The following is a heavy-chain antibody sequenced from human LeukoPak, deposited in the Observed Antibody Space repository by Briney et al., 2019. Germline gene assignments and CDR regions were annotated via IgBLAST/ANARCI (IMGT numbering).Heavy chain of an antibody. Sequence: SETLSPTCTVSGGSISSYYWSWIRQPAGKGLEWIGRIYTSGSTNYNPSLKSRVTMSVDTSKNQFSLKLSSVTAADTAVYYCALGYCSGGSCQPAFDIWGQGTMVTVSS. D-gene: IGHD2-15*01. J-gene: IGHJ3*02. V-gene: IGHV4-4*07. CDR2: IYTSGST. CDR3: ALGYCSGGSCQPAFDI. CDR1: GGSISSYY.